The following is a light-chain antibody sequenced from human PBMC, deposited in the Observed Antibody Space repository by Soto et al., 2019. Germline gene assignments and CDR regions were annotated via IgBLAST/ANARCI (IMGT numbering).Light chain of an antibody. Sequence: QSVLTQPPSASGTPGQRVTISCSGSSSNIGRNTVHWYQQLPGTAPNVLIYTNDKRPSGVPDRFSGSKSGTSASLAISGLQSEDEADYYCAAWDDSQKGHVFGNGTKVTVL. CDR2: TND. J-gene: IGLJ1*01. CDR1: SSNIGRNT. V-gene: IGLV1-44*01. CDR3: AAWDDSQKGHV.